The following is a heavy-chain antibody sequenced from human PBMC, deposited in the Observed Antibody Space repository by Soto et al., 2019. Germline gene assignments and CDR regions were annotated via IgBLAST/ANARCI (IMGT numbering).Heavy chain of an antibody. J-gene: IGHJ6*02. V-gene: IGHV1-69*13. CDR1: GGTFSSYA. CDR2: IIPIFGTA. D-gene: IGHD3-3*01. Sequence: SVKVSCKASGGTFSSYAISWVRQAPGQGLEWMGGIIPIFGTANYAQKFQGRVTITADESTSTAYMELSSLRSEDTAVYYCARGPRIFGVVITYYYYYGMDVWGQGTTVTVS. CDR3: ARGPRIFGVVITYYYYYGMDV.